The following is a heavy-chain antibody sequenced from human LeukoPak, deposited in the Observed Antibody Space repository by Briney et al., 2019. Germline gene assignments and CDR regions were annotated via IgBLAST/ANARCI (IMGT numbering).Heavy chain of an antibody. J-gene: IGHJ5*02. CDR2: ISYDGSNK. V-gene: IGHV3-30*18. CDR3: AKEGIDSGSNWFDP. Sequence: GRSLRLSCAASGFTFSSYGVHWVRQAPGKGLEGVAVISYDGSNKYYADSVKGRFTISRDNSKNTLYLQMNSLRAEDTAVYYCAKEGIDSGSNWFDPWGQGTLVTVSS. CDR1: GFTFSSYG. D-gene: IGHD6-6*01.